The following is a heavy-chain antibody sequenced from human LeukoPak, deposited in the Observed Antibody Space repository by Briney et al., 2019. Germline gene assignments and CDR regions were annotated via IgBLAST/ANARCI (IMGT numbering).Heavy chain of an antibody. V-gene: IGHV4-59*08. Sequence: SETLSLTCTVSGGSISSYYWSWIRQPPGKGLEWIGYIYYSGSTNYNPSLKSRVTISVDTSKSQFSLKLSSVTAADTAVYYCARTAYYYDSSGYSLDYWGQGTLVTVSS. J-gene: IGHJ4*02. CDR2: IYYSGST. CDR1: GGSISSYY. D-gene: IGHD3-22*01. CDR3: ARTAYYYDSSGYSLDY.